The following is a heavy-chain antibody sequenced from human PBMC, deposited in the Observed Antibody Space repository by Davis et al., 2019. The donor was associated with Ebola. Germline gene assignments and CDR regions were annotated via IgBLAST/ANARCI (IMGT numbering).Heavy chain of an antibody. CDR1: GGSFSGYY. D-gene: IGHD7-27*01. V-gene: IGHV4-34*01. CDR3: ARGNWGSMYFEL. J-gene: IGHJ2*01. CDR2: INQNGRT. Sequence: PSETLSLTCAVYGGSFSGYYWVWIRQPPGKGLEWIGEINQNGRTNYNPSLKSRVTISLDTSRNQFSLRLGSVTAADTAVYYCARGNWGSMYFELWGRGTLVTVSS.